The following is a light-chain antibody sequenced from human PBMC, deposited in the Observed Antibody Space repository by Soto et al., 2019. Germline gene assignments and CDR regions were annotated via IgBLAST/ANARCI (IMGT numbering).Light chain of an antibody. CDR3: QQYISSPLT. Sequence: IVLTQSPGTLSLSPGERATLSCRASQSVGNNYLAWYQQKPGQAPRLVIYGASNRATGIPDRFSASGSGTDFTLTISRLEPEDFAVYYCQQYISSPLTFGQGTKVEIK. V-gene: IGKV3-20*01. CDR2: GAS. J-gene: IGKJ1*01. CDR1: QSVGNNY.